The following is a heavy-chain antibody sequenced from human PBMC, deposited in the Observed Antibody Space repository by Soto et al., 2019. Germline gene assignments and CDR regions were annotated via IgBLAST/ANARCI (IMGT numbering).Heavy chain of an antibody. CDR1: GGSMSEYF. J-gene: IGHJ4*02. CDR3: ARDGYDGSGSPYPAY. D-gene: IGHD3-10*01. Sequence: SETRSLTCSVSGGSMSEYFWSWIRQSPGKGLEWIGYIYYLGSTDYNPSLKSRVTISVDTSKRQFSLRLTSVTAADTAVYYCARDGYDGSGSPYPAYWGPGTQVTVSS. CDR2: IYYLGST. V-gene: IGHV4-59*01.